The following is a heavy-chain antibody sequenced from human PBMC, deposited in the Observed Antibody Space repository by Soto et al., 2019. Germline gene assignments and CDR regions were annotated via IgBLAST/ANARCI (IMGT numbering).Heavy chain of an antibody. CDR2: IYYSGST. Sequence: PSETLSLTCTVSGGSISSYYWSWIRQPPGKGLEWIGYIYYSGSTNYNPSLKSRVTISVDTSKNQFSLKLSSVTAADMAVYYCARAYYDSSGYSNWYFDLWGRGTLVTVSS. J-gene: IGHJ2*01. V-gene: IGHV4-59*01. CDR1: GGSISSYY. D-gene: IGHD3-22*01. CDR3: ARAYYDSSGYSNWYFDL.